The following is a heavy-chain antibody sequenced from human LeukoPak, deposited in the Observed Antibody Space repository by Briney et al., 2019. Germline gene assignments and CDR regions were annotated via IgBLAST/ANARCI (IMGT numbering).Heavy chain of an antibody. J-gene: IGHJ4*02. CDR1: GYTFTDYY. D-gene: IGHD2-15*01. CDR2: VNPNNGGT. Sequence: ASVKVSCKAFGYTFTDYYMHWVRQAPGQGLEWMGWVNPNNGGTNFAQRFQGRVTITRDTSIRTGYMELSSLRSDDTAVYYCARGSVVVGNDYWGQGSLVTVSS. CDR3: ARGSVVVGNDY. V-gene: IGHV1-2*02.